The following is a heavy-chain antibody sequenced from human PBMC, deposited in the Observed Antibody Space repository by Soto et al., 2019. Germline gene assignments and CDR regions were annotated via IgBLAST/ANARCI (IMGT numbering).Heavy chain of an antibody. D-gene: IGHD1-7*01. CDR1: GGSISSYY. Sequence: SETLSLTCTVSGGSISSYYWSWIRQPPGKGLEWIGYIYYSGSTNYNPSLKSRVTISVDTSKNQFSLKLSSVTAADTAVYYCASSFYITGTIGFDYGGQETLVTVPS. V-gene: IGHV4-59*01. J-gene: IGHJ4*02. CDR3: ASSFYITGTIGFDY. CDR2: IYYSGST.